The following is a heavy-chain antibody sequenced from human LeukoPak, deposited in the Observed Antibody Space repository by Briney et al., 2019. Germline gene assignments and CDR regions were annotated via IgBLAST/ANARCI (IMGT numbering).Heavy chain of an antibody. Sequence: PGGSLRLSCAASGFTFSSYAMSWVRQAPGKGLEWVSAISGSGGSTYYADSVKGRFTISRDNSKNTLYLQMNSLEIEDTAVYYCTARILRVLVVEVDWGQGTLVTVSS. V-gene: IGHV3-23*01. J-gene: IGHJ4*02. CDR1: GFTFSSYA. D-gene: IGHD2-8*02. CDR2: ISGSGGST. CDR3: TARILRVLVVEVD.